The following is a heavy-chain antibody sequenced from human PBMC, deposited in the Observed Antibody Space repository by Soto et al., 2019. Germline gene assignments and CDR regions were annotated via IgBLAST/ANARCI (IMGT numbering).Heavy chain of an antibody. Sequence: SETLSLTCAVYGGSFSGYYWSWIRQPPGKGLEWIGEINHSGSTNYNPSLKSRVTISVDTSKNQFSLKLSSVTAADTAVYYCARGGGDCSSTSCYYYYYGMDVWGQGTTVNGSS. D-gene: IGHD2-2*01. V-gene: IGHV4-34*01. J-gene: IGHJ6*02. CDR3: ARGGGDCSSTSCYYYYYGMDV. CDR1: GGSFSGYY. CDR2: INHSGST.